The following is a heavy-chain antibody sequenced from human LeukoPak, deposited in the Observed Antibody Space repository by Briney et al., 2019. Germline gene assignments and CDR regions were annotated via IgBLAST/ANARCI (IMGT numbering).Heavy chain of an antibody. CDR3: ATHSYYYGSGSYPHYLDY. D-gene: IGHD3-10*01. V-gene: IGHV3-20*04. CDR1: GFTFEDNG. Sequence: GGSLRLSCAASGFTFEDNGMSWVRQAPGRGLEWVSGLNCNGGSTGYADSVKGRFTISRDNARNSLYLQMNSLRTEDTALYYCATHSYYYGSGSYPHYLDYWGQGTLVTVSA. CDR2: LNCNGGST. J-gene: IGHJ4*02.